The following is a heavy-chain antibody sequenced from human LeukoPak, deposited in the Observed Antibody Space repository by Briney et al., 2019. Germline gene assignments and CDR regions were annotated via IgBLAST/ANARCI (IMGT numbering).Heavy chain of an antibody. D-gene: IGHD2-15*01. CDR3: ARAREDMSSVLFDY. V-gene: IGHV3-74*01. J-gene: IGHJ4*02. CDR2: INSDGSST. CDR1: GFTFSSYW. Sequence: PGGSLRLSCAASGFTFSSYWMHWVRQAPGKGLVWVSRINSDGSSTSHADSVKGRFTISRDNAKNTLYLQMNSLRAEDTAVYYCARAREDMSSVLFDYWGQGTLVTVSS.